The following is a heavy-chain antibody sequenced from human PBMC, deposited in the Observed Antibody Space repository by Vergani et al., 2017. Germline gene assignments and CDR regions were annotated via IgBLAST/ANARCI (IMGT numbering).Heavy chain of an antibody. D-gene: IGHD4-17*01. V-gene: IGHV3-21*01. CDR1: GFTFSSYS. CDR2: ISSSSSYI. J-gene: IGHJ4*02. Sequence: EVQLVESGGGLVKPGGSLRLSCAASGFTFSSYSMNWVRQAPGKGLEWFSSISSSSSYIYYADSVKGRFTISRDNDKNSLYLQMNSLTAEDTAVYYCARDTTWETTGDWRYWGQGTLVTVSS. CDR3: ARDTTWETTGDWRY.